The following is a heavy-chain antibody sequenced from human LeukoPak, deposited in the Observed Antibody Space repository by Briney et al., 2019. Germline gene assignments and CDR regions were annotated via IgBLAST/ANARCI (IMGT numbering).Heavy chain of an antibody. V-gene: IGHV1-18*01. Sequence: ASVKVSCKASGYTFTSYGITWVRQAPGQGLEWMGWISTYNGNSNYAQKLQGRVTMTTDTSTSTAYMELRSLRSDDTAVYYCARSSSVTIPGYYFDYWGQGTLVTVSS. CDR2: ISTYNGNS. CDR3: ARSSSVTIPGYYFDY. CDR1: GYTFTSYG. D-gene: IGHD2-21*01. J-gene: IGHJ4*02.